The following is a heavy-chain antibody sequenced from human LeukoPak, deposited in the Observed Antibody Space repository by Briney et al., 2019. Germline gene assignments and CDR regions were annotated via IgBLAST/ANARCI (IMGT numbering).Heavy chain of an antibody. V-gene: IGHV4-4*02. CDR1: GGSISSSNW. Sequence: SETLSLTCTVSGGSISSSNWWSWVRQPPGKGLEWIGEIYHSGSTNYNPSLKSRVTISVDKSKNQFSLKLSSVTAADTAVYYCATTMVRGVTLGDWGQGTLVTVSS. J-gene: IGHJ4*02. CDR2: IYHSGST. CDR3: ATTMVRGVTLGD. D-gene: IGHD3-10*01.